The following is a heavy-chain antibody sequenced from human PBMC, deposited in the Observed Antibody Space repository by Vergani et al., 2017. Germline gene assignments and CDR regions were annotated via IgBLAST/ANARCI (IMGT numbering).Heavy chain of an antibody. CDR2: IYYSGST. V-gene: IGHV4-39*01. D-gene: IGHD2-21*02. CDR3: ARHLAYCGGDCYPYYYGMDV. J-gene: IGHJ6*02. Sequence: QLQLQESGPGLVKPSETLSLTCTVSGCSISSSSYYWGLIRQPPGKGLEWIGSIYYSGSTYYNPSLKSRVTISVDTSKNQFSLKLSSVTAADTAVYYCARHLAYCGGDCYPYYYGMDVWGQGTTVTVSS. CDR1: GCSISSSSYY.